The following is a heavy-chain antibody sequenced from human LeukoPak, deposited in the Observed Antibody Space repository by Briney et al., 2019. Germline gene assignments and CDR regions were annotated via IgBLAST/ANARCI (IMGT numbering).Heavy chain of an antibody. Sequence: PSETLSLTCTVSGGSISSYYWSWIRQPPGKGLEWIGEINHSGSTNYNPSLKSRVTISVDTSKNQFSLKLSSVTAADTAVYYCARGGYYDSSGYYYYFDYWGQGTLVTVSS. CDR3: ARGGYYDSSGYYYYFDY. CDR2: INHSGST. CDR1: GGSISSYY. J-gene: IGHJ4*02. D-gene: IGHD3-22*01. V-gene: IGHV4-34*01.